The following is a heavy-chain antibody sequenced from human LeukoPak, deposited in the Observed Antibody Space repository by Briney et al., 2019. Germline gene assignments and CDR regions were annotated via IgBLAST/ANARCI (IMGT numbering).Heavy chain of an antibody. CDR3: AKPLKQWLVSYYFDY. CDR1: GFTFSSYA. V-gene: IGHV3-23*01. D-gene: IGHD6-19*01. Sequence: GGSLRLSCAASGFTFSSYAMSWVRQAPGKGLEWVSAISGSGGSTYYADSVKGRFTISRDNSRNTLYLQMNSLRAEDTTVYYCAKPLKQWLVSYYFDYWGQGTLVTVSS. CDR2: ISGSGGST. J-gene: IGHJ4*02.